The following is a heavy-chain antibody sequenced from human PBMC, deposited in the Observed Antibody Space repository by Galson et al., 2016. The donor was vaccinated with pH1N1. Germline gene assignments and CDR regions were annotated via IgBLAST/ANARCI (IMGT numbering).Heavy chain of an antibody. D-gene: IGHD7-27*01. CDR1: GYTFTKEY. J-gene: IGHJ4*02. CDR3: IRDLGRLRDY. CDR2: IDPSNGGT. Sequence: SVKVSCKASGYTFTKEYIHWVRQAPGQGLEWMEVIDPSNGGTTYSQKFQGLVTMTRDTSTNTVYMELGGLTSEDTAVYYCIRDLGRLRDYWGQGTLVTVSS. V-gene: IGHV1-46*01.